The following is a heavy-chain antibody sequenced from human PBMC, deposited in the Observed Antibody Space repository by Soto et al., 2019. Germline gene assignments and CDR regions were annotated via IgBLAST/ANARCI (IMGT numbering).Heavy chain of an antibody. CDR2: IYYTGST. V-gene: IGHV4-59*08. D-gene: IGHD6-19*01. CDR3: ARRAGAVPGRIDF. J-gene: IGHJ4*02. Sequence: HVQLQESGPGLVKPSETLSLICTVSGDSISSYYWSWIRQPPGKGLEWIGSIYYTGSTNYNPSLKRRVTISEDTSKNQLSLKLRSVTAADTAVYYCARRAGAVPGRIDFWGQGTLVTVSS. CDR1: GDSISSYY.